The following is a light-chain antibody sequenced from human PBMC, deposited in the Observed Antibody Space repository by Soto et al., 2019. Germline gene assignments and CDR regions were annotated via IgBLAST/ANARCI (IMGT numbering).Light chain of an antibody. CDR2: AAS. Sequence: MNKSPSSLSATVGDRVTITCRASQSISSYLNWYQQKPGKAPKLLIYAASSLQSGVPSRFSGSGSGTDLTITISSLQPEDGETYYGQQSYSTPITFCQGTRLEI. CDR1: QSISSY. CDR3: QQSYSTPIT. V-gene: IGKV1-39*01. J-gene: IGKJ5*01.